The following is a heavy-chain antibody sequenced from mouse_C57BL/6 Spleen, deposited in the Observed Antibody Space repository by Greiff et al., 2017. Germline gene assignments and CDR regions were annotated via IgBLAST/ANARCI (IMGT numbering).Heavy chain of an antibody. V-gene: IGHV1-47*01. CDR2: FHPYNDDT. J-gene: IGHJ4*01. CDR3: ARSNDYDAFDYAMDY. Sequence: QVQLKQSGAELVKPGASVKMSCKASGYTFTTYPIEWMKQNHGKSLEWIGNFHPYNDDTKYNEKFKGKATLTVEKSSSTVYLELSRLTSDDSAVYYCARSNDYDAFDYAMDYWGQGTSVTVSS. CDR1: GYTFTTYP. D-gene: IGHD2-4*01.